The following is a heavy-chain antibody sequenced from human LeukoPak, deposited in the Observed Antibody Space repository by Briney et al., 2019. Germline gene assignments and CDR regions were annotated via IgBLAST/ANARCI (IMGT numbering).Heavy chain of an antibody. J-gene: IGHJ4*02. CDR1: GGSLSCISFY. V-gene: IGHV4-39*01. Sequence: PSETLSLTCTVSGGSLSCISFYWGWVRQTPGKGLEWIGNIYYSGSTYYNPSLKSRLTISLDTSQRQFSLRLSSVTAADTALYYCTRGSYDVWSGSSTLWEYWRQGTLVTVSS. CDR2: IYYSGST. D-gene: IGHD3-3*01. CDR3: TRGSYDVWSGSSTLWEY.